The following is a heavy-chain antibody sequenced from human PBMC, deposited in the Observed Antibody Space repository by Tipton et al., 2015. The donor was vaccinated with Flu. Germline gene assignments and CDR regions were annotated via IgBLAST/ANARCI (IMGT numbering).Heavy chain of an antibody. V-gene: IGHV4-59*12. CDR2: IYYTGTT. J-gene: IGHJ5*02. D-gene: IGHD3-9*01. CDR3: ARGTWYFESGTYPGWIDP. Sequence: TLSLTCSVSGDSISGYFWSWVRQPPGKGLEWLGYIYYTGTTSYNPSLKSRVTISQDMSNNQFSLRLTSVTAADTAVYFCARGTWYFESGTYPGWIDPWGQGTLVTVSP. CDR1: GDSISGYF.